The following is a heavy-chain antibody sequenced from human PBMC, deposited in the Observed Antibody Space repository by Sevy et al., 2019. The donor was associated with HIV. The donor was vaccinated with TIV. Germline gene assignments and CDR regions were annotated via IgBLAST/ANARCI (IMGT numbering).Heavy chain of an antibody. V-gene: IGHV3-21*01. D-gene: IGHD3-10*01. CDR3: AGDRREMVKGADDSFHI. J-gene: IGHJ3*02. Sequence: GGSLRLSCIASGFTFSRSSMNWDRQAPGKGLEWVSSISSSSNYIYYADSMKGRFTISRDNAKNSLYLQMNSLRAEDTAVYYCAGDRREMVKGADDSFHIWGQGTMVTVSS. CDR1: GFTFSRSS. CDR2: ISSSSNYI.